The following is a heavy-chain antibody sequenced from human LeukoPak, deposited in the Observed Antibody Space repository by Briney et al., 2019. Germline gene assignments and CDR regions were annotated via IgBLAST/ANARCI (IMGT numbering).Heavy chain of an antibody. Sequence: GGSLRLSCAASGFTFSSYSMNWVRQAPGKGLEWVSSISSSSYIYYADSVKGRFTISRDNAKNSLYLQMNSLRAEDTAVYYCARDAPMTTVDYWGQGTLVTVSS. D-gene: IGHD4-17*01. CDR1: GFTFSSYS. V-gene: IGHV3-21*01. CDR2: ISSSSYI. CDR3: ARDAPMTTVDY. J-gene: IGHJ4*02.